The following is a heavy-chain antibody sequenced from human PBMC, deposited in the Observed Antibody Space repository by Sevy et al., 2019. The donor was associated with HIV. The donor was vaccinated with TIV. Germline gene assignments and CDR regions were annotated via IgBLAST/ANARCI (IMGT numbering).Heavy chain of an antibody. V-gene: IGHV4-59*08. J-gene: IGHJ4*02. D-gene: IGHD4-17*01. CDR1: GDSISSYY. CDR2: LYYSRIT. CDR3: ARGLAYYFDS. Sequence: SETLSLTCTLSGDSISSYYSTWVRQPPWKGLEWIGYLYYSRITNYNPSLKSRVTISIDTSKNQFSLKLSSVTAADTAVYYCARGLAYYFDSWGQGTLVTVSS.